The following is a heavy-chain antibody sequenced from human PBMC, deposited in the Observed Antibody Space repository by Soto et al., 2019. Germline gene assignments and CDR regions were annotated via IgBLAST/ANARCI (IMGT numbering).Heavy chain of an antibody. V-gene: IGHV3-74*01. CDR1: GFTFSSYW. CDR2: ITSDGSST. Sequence: GGSLRLSCAASGFTFSSYWMHWVRQAPGKGLVWVSRITSDGSSTTYADSVKGRFTISRDNSKNTLYLQMNSLRAEDTAVYYCARVARYSSGWQRDYYYGMDVWGQGTTVTVSS. CDR3: ARVARYSSGWQRDYYYGMDV. D-gene: IGHD6-19*01. J-gene: IGHJ6*02.